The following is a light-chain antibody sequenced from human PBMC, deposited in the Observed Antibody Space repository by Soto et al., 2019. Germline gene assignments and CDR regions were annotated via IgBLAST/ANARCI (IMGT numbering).Light chain of an antibody. CDR3: QQYLSYPWT. CDR2: MAS. Sequence: DIQMTQSPSTLSASVGETVIITCRASQTINRWLAWYQQKSGKAPKVLIYMASNLERGAPSRFSGSGSGTEFPLTISNLQPDDFATYYCQQYLSYPWTFGQGTKVEIK. V-gene: IGKV1-5*03. CDR1: QTINRW. J-gene: IGKJ1*01.